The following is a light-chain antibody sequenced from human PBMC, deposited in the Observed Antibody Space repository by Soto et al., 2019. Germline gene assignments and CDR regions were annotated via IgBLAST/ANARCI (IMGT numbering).Light chain of an antibody. CDR2: GAS. CDR1: QSVSSSY. CDR3: QQYGSSPMYP. V-gene: IGKV3-20*01. Sequence: EIVLTQSPGTLSWSPGERATLSCRASQSVSSSYLAWYQQKPGQAHRLLIYGASSRSTGIPDRFSGSGAGTDFTLTISRLEPEDFAVYYCQQYGSSPMYPFGQGTKLEL. J-gene: IGKJ2*01.